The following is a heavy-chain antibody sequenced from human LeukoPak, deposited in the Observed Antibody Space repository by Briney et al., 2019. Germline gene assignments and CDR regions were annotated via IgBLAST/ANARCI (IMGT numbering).Heavy chain of an antibody. CDR3: ARVDLYYDSSGYSQAANDS. CDR1: GYTFTRYD. J-gene: IGHJ4*02. D-gene: IGHD3-22*01. Sequence: GASVKVSCKAYGYTFTRYDINWVRQATGQGLEWMGWMNPKSGNTGHAQKFQGRVTMTTDTPTSTAYMELRSLRSDDTAVYYCARVDLYYDSSGYSQAANDSWGQGTLVTVSS. CDR2: MNPKSGNT. V-gene: IGHV1-8*01.